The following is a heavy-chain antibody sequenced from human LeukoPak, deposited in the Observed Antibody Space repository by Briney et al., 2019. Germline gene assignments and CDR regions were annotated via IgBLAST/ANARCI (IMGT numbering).Heavy chain of an antibody. CDR2: IYPRDSDI. V-gene: IGHV5-51*01. J-gene: IGHJ4*02. D-gene: IGHD3-16*02. CDR1: GYSFTTYW. CDR3: ARMIGLGEVSPYFDY. Sequence: NLGESLKISCKGSGYSFTTYWIAWVRQMPGKGLEWMGIIYPRDSDIRYSPPFQGQVTISADKSISTAYLQWNSLKASDTAMYYCARMIGLGEVSPYFDYWGQGSLVTVSS.